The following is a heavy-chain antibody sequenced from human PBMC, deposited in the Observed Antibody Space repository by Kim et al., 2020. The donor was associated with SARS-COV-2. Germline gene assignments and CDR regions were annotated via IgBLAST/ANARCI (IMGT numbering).Heavy chain of an antibody. D-gene: IGHD2-2*01. CDR3: ARGARYCSSTSCYDGAFDI. V-gene: IGHV4-4*07. CDR2: IYTSGST. Sequence: SETLSRTCTVSGGSISSYYWSWIRQPAGKGLEWIGRIYTSGSTNYNPSLKSRVTMSVDTSKNQFSLKLSSVTAADTAVYYCARGARYCSSTSCYDGAFDIWGQGTMVTVSS. J-gene: IGHJ3*02. CDR1: GGSISSYY.